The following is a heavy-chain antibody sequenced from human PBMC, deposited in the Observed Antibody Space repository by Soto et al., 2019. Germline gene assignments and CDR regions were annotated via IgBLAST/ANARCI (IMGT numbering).Heavy chain of an antibody. CDR2: ISWDGGST. CDR1: GFTFDYYA. V-gene: IGHV3-43D*04. CDR3: AKGAYDSSGYSYFDY. Sequence: GGSLRLSCAASGFTFDYYAMHWVRQAPGKGLEWVSLISWDGGSTYYADSVKGRFTISRDNSKNSLYLQMNSLRAEDTALYYCAKGAYDSSGYSYFDYWGQGTLVTVSS. D-gene: IGHD3-22*01. J-gene: IGHJ4*02.